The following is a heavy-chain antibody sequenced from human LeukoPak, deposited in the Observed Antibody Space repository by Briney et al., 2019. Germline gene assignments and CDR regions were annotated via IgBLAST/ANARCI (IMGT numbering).Heavy chain of an antibody. Sequence: ASVKVSCKASGYTFTSFAMHWVRQAPGQRLEWMGWINAGNGNTKYSQKFQGRVTITRDTSASSAYMELSSLRFEDTAVYYCARGSTSDWPLDHWGQETLVTISS. J-gene: IGHJ4*02. D-gene: IGHD6-19*01. CDR3: ARGSTSDWPLDH. CDR1: GYTFTSFA. CDR2: INAGNGNT. V-gene: IGHV1-3*01.